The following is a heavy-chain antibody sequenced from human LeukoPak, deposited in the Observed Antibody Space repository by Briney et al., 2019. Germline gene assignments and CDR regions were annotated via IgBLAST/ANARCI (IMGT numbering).Heavy chain of an antibody. Sequence: PGGSLRLSCAASGFTFSSYAMHWVRQAPGKGLEWVAVISYDGSNKYYADSVKGRFTISRDNSKNTLYLQMNSLRAEDTAVYYCATPRWQQRRFDYWGRETLVTVS. V-gene: IGHV3-30-3*01. CDR3: ATPRWQQRRFDY. CDR1: GFTFSSYA. D-gene: IGHD5-24*01. J-gene: IGHJ4*02. CDR2: ISYDGSNK.